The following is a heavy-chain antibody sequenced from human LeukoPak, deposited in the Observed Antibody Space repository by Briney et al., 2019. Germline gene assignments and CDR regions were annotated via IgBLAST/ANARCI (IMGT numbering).Heavy chain of an antibody. V-gene: IGHV4-61*01. CDR1: SHSVSSDSYF. J-gene: IGHJ4*02. Sequence: SETLTLTCTVSSHSVSSDSYFWTWIRQPPGKGLEWIGYIYYSGSTNYNPSLKSRVTISLDTSKSQISLKLSSVTAADTAVYYCARGQRRLQDYWGQGTLVTVSS. CDR2: IYYSGST. CDR3: ARGQRRLQDY.